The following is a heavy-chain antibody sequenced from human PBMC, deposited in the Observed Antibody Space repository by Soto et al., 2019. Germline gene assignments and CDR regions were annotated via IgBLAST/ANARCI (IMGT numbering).Heavy chain of an antibody. J-gene: IGHJ5*02. D-gene: IGHD4-4*01. Sequence: GGSLRLSCAASGLPFSASGTHWVRQAPGKGLEWVAMIWSDGSKEYYADSVKGRFTITRDNSKNMIFLQMDSLRAEDTAVYYCARDKGTTCLDTWGQGNMVTVSS. V-gene: IGHV3-33*01. CDR3: ARDKGTTCLDT. CDR1: GLPFSASG. CDR2: IWSDGSKE.